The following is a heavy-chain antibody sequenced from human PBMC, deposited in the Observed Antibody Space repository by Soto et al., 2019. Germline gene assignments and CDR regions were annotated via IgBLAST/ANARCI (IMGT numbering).Heavy chain of an antibody. V-gene: IGHV4-59*06. CDR3: ARVFSDSSSFFDP. D-gene: IGHD6-13*01. CDR2: IYYSGST. CDR1: GGYISSYY. Sequence: SETLSLTCTVSGGYISSYYWSWIRQHPGKGLEWIGYIYYSGSTYYNPSLKSRVTISVDTSKNQFSLKLSSVTAADTAVYYCARVFSDSSSFFDPWGQGTLVTVSS. J-gene: IGHJ5*02.